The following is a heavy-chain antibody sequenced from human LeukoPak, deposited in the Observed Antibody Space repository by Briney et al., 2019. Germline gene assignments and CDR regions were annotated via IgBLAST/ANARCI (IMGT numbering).Heavy chain of an antibody. CDR2: ISWNSGSI. CDR1: GFTFDDYA. J-gene: IGHJ4*02. D-gene: IGHD3-10*01. CDR3: AKGGFGELLISSGFDY. V-gene: IGHV3-9*01. Sequence: QPGRALRLSCAASGFTFDDYAMHWVRQAPGKGLEWVSGISWNSGSIGYADSVKGRFTISRDNAKNSLYLQMNSLRAEDTALYYCAKGGFGELLISSGFDYWGQGTLVTVSS.